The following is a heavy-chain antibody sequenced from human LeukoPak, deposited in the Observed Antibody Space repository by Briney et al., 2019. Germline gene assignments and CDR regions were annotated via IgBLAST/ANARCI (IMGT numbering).Heavy chain of an antibody. Sequence: GGSLRLSCAASGFTFSSYGMSWVRQAPGKGLEWVSAISGSGGSTYYADSVKGRFTISRDNSKNTLYLQMNSLRAEDTAVYYCAKWDYYGSGDYYYFDYWGQGTLVTVSS. D-gene: IGHD3-10*01. CDR2: ISGSGGST. CDR1: GFTFSSYG. J-gene: IGHJ4*02. CDR3: AKWDYYGSGDYYYFDY. V-gene: IGHV3-23*01.